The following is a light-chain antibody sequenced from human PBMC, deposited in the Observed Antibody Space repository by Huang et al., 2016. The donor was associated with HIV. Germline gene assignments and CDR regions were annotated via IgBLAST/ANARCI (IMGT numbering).Light chain of an antibody. CDR2: GAS. CDR1: QSVSSN. Sequence: EIVMTQSPATLSVSPGERATLSCRARQSVSSNLAWYQHKPGQAPRLLIYGASTRATGSPARFSGSGSGTEFTLTISSLQSEDFAVYYCQQYNNWPPLITFGQGTRLEIK. V-gene: IGKV3-15*01. J-gene: IGKJ5*01. CDR3: QQYNNWPPLIT.